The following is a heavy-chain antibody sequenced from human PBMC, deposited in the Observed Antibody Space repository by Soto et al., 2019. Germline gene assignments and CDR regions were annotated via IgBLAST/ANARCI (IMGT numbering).Heavy chain of an antibody. D-gene: IGHD6-19*01. CDR3: SLDCHSGWYGGVVLDVFDI. Sequence: HPGGSLRLSCAASGFTFSSYGMHWVRQAPGKGLEGVAVISYDGSNKYYADSVKGRFTISRDNSKNTLYLQMNSLEAEDMAVYYGSLDCHSGWYGGVVLDVFDIWGQGTMVTVSS. CDR1: GFTFSSYG. J-gene: IGHJ3*02. V-gene: IGHV3-30*03. CDR2: ISYDGSNK.